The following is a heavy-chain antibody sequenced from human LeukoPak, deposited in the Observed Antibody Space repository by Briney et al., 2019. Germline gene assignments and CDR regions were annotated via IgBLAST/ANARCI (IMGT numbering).Heavy chain of an antibody. CDR2: ISYDGSNK. V-gene: IGHV3-30-3*01. CDR3: ARDRIVGAVGIDY. J-gene: IGHJ4*02. D-gene: IGHD1-26*01. Sequence: GRSLRLSCAASGFTFSSYAMHWVRQAPGKGLEWVAVISYDGSNKCYADSVKGRFTISRDNSKNTLYLQMNSLRAEDTAVYYCARDRIVGAVGIDYWGQGTLVTVSS. CDR1: GFTFSSYA.